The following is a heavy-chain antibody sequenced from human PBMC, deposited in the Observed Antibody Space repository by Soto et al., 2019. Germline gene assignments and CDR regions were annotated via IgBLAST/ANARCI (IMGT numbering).Heavy chain of an antibody. J-gene: IGHJ1*01. CDR1: GFTFSSYA. CDR3: ARDSEYCSGGSCYHRQYFQH. CDR2: ISYDGSNK. V-gene: IGHV3-30-3*01. Sequence: QVQLVESGGGVVQPGRSLRLSCAASGFTFSSYAMHWVRQAPGKGLEWVAVISYDGSNKYYADSVKGRFTISRDNSKNTLYLQMNSQRAEDTAVYYCARDSEYCSGGSCYHRQYFQHWGQGTLVTVSS. D-gene: IGHD2-15*01.